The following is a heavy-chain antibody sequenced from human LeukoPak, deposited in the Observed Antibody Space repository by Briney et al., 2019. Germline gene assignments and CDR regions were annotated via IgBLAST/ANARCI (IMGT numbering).Heavy chain of an antibody. CDR1: GFTFSSYG. J-gene: IGHJ4*02. D-gene: IGHD5-24*01. CDR2: ISYDGSNK. CDR3: AQAWRWLQLNY. V-gene: IGHV3-30*18. Sequence: GGSLRLSCAASGFTFSSYGMHWVRQAPGKGLEWVAVISYDGSNKYYADSVKGRFTISRDNSMNTLYLQMNSLRDEDTAVYYCAQAWRWLQLNYWGQGTLVTVFS.